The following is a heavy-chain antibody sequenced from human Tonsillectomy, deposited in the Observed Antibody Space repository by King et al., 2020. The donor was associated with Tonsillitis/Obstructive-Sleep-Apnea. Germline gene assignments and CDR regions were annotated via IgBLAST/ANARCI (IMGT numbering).Heavy chain of an antibody. Sequence: VQLVESGGGLVQPGGSLRLSCAASGFSFTRFDMHWVRQVTGKGLEWVSGVGAAGDTYYPDYVKGRFIISKENAKNSLYLQLNSLRAGDTAVYYCARGSKFDILPGHQSFDHGGQGTLVTASS. CDR1: GFSFTRFD. CDR3: ARGSKFDILPGHQSFDH. V-gene: IGHV3-13*01. J-gene: IGHJ4*02. CDR2: VGAAGDT. D-gene: IGHD3-9*01.